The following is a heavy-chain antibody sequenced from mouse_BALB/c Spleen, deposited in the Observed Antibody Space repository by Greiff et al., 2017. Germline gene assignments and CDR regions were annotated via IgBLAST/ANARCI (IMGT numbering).Heavy chain of an antibody. D-gene: IGHD2-14*01. J-gene: IGHJ2*01. V-gene: IGHV5-6-5*01. CDR1: GFTFSSYA. CDR3: ASAYYRYDGYFDY. CDR2: ISSGGST. Sequence: EVKLVESGGGLVKPGGSLKLSCAASGFTFSSYAMSWVRQTPEKRLEWVASISSGGSTYYPDSVKGRFTISRDNARNILYLQMSSLRSEDTAMYYCASAYYRYDGYFDYWGQGTTLTVSS.